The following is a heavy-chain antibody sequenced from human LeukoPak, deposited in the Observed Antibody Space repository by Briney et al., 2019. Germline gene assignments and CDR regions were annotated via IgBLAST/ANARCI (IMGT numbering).Heavy chain of an antibody. J-gene: IGHJ5*02. CDR1: GFTVSSNY. V-gene: IGHV3-53*01. D-gene: IGHD4-17*01. CDR3: ARGRYLRTDYGDYALVFDP. CDR2: IYSGGST. Sequence: EPGGSLRLSCAASGFTVSSNYMSWVRQAPGKGLEWVSVIYSGGSTYYADSVKGRFTISRDNSKNTLYLQMNSLRAEDTAVYYCARGRYLRTDYGDYALVFDPWGQGTLVTVSS.